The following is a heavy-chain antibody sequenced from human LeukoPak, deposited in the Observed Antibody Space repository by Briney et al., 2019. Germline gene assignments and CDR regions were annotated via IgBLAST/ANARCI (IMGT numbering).Heavy chain of an antibody. CDR1: GGSISSYY. V-gene: IGHV4-59*01. CDR3: ARVYCSGGSCAFDY. Sequence: PSETLSLTCTVSGGSISSYYWSWIRQPPGKGLEWTGYIYYSGSTNYNPSLKSRVTISVDTSKNQFSLKLSSVTAADTAVYYCARVYCSGGSCAFDYWGQGTLVTVSS. CDR2: IYYSGST. D-gene: IGHD2-15*01. J-gene: IGHJ4*02.